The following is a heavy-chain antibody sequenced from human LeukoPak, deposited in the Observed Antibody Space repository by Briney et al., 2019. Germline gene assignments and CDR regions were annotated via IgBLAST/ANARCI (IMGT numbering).Heavy chain of an antibody. CDR1: RGTFSSYA. CDR2: IIPIFGTA. V-gene: IGHV1-69*05. J-gene: IGHJ4*02. D-gene: IGHD3-22*01. Sequence: SEKVSCKDSRGTFSSYAISWVRQAPEQGLEWMGRIIPIFGTANYAQKFQGRVTTTTDESTSTAYMELSSLRSEDTAVYYCARDKIVVVTDYYHFDYWGQGTLVTVSS. CDR3: ARDKIVVVTDYYHFDY.